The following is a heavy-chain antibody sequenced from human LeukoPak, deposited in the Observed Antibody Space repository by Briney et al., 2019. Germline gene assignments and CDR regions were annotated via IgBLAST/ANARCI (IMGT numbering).Heavy chain of an antibody. D-gene: IGHD3-9*01. CDR3: AKWGDYDVLTGYYVSDY. CDR2: ITGGGSGI. CDR1: GFTFSNYA. J-gene: IGHJ4*02. V-gene: IGHV3-23*01. Sequence: PGGSLRLSCAASGFTFSNYAMSWVRQAPGKGLEWVSAITGGGSGIYYADSMKSRFTISRENSKNTLYLQINSLRADDTAVYYCAKWGDYDVLTGYYVSDYWGQGTLVTVSS.